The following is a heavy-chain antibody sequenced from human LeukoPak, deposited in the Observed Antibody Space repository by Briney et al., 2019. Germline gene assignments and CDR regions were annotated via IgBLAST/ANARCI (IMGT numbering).Heavy chain of an antibody. CDR3: ARHDYGDLYYFDY. J-gene: IGHJ4*02. Sequence: SETLSLTCSVSGGSISSLYWSWIRQPPGKGLEWIGYIYYSGSTNYNPSLKSRVTISVDTSKNQFSLKLSSVTAADTAVYYCARHDYGDLYYFDYWGQGTLVTVSS. V-gene: IGHV4-59*08. CDR1: GGSISSLY. D-gene: IGHD4-17*01. CDR2: IYYSGST.